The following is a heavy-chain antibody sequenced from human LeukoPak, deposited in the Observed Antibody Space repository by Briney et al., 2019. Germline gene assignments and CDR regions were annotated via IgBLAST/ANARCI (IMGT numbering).Heavy chain of an antibody. Sequence: SETLSLTCTVSGASISSSYWSWIRQPPGMGLEWIGYIYSSGTTNYSPSLKSRVTISIDTSKNQFSLKLTSVTAADTAVYYCAGVVNWGLRYFDLWGRGTLVTVSS. V-gene: IGHV4-59*01. CDR3: AGVVNWGLRYFDL. J-gene: IGHJ2*01. CDR2: IYSSGTT. D-gene: IGHD7-27*01. CDR1: GASISSSY.